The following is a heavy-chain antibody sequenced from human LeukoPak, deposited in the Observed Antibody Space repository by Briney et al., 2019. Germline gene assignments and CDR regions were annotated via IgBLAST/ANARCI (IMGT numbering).Heavy chain of an antibody. Sequence: GGSLRLSCAASGFTFRSYGMHWVRQAPGKGLEWVAVISYDGSNKYYADSVKGRFTISRDNSNSTLYLQMNSLRAEDTAVYYCARDYDYALDYWGQGTLVTVSS. D-gene: IGHD4-17*01. CDR2: ISYDGSNK. V-gene: IGHV3-30*03. CDR1: GFTFRSYG. CDR3: ARDYDYALDY. J-gene: IGHJ4*02.